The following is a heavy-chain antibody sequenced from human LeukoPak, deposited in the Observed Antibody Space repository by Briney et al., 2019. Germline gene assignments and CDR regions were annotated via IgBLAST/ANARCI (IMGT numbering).Heavy chain of an antibody. CDR2: ITHNGIP. J-gene: IGHJ4*02. Sequence: IPIAHSCASSNGYYYSCIPHPPPNGLHPIVEITHNGIPNYNPSLKRRVTISADTSKNQFFLKLTSVTAADTAAYYRARGSHPDYFFDWWGQGPLVIVPS. CDR1: CASSNGYY. CDR3: ARGSHPDYFFDW. V-gene: IGHV4-34*01.